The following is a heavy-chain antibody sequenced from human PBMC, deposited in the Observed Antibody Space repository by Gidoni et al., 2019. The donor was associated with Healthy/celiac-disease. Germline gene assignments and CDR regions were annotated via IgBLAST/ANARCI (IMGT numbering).Heavy chain of an antibody. V-gene: IGHV1-69*02. CDR1: GGTFSSYT. Sequence: QVQLVQSGAEVKKPGSSVKVSCKASGGTFSSYTISWVRQAPAQGLEWMGRISPILGIANYAQKFQGRVTITADKSTSTAYMELSSLRSEDTAVYYCARGYYDFWSGYYYYYGMDVWGQGTTVTVSS. CDR3: ARGYYDFWSGYYYYYGMDV. D-gene: IGHD3-3*01. J-gene: IGHJ6*02. CDR2: ISPILGIA.